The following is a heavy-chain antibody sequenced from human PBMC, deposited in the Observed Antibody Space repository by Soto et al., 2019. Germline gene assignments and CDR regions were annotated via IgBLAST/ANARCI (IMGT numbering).Heavy chain of an antibody. D-gene: IGHD2-2*03. CDR1: GYTFTGFY. Sequence: ASVKVSCKASGYTFTGFYMHWVRQAPGQGLEWMGWINPNSGGTNYAQKFQGWVTMTRDTSISTAYMELSRLRSDDTAVYYCAVDIVVVPADRDSFDYWGQGTLVTVSS. CDR2: INPNSGGT. J-gene: IGHJ4*02. CDR3: AVDIVVVPADRDSFDY. V-gene: IGHV1-2*04.